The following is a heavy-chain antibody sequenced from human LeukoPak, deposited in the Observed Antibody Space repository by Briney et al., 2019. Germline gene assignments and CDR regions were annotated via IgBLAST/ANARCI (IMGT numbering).Heavy chain of an antibody. CDR3: VRDRDSTGYYDY. CDR2: ISSSSSTI. CDR1: GFTFSSYE. D-gene: IGHD3-22*01. J-gene: IGHJ4*02. V-gene: IGHV3-48*01. Sequence: GGSLRLSCAASGFTFSSYEMNWVRQAPGKGLEWVSYISSSSSTIYYADSVKGRFTISRDNSKNTLYLQTNSLRAEDTALYYCVRDRDSTGYYDYWGQGTLVTVSS.